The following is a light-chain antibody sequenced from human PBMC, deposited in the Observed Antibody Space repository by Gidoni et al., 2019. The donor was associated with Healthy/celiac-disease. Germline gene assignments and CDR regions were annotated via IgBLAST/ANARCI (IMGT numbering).Light chain of an antibody. CDR1: QSISSY. CDR3: QQSYSTPRT. CDR2: AAS. V-gene: IGKV1-39*01. Sequence: DIQMTPSPSSLSASVGDRVTITCRASQSISSYLNWYQQKPGKAPKLLIYAASSLQSGVPSRFSGSGSGTEFTLTISNLQPEDFATYYCQQSYSTPRTFGQGTKVEIK. J-gene: IGKJ1*01.